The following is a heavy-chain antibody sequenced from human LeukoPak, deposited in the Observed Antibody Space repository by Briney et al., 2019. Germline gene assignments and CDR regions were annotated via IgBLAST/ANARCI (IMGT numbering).Heavy chain of an antibody. CDR2: IYTSGST. CDR1: GDSISSGSYY. V-gene: IGHV4-61*02. D-gene: IGHD3-10*01. J-gene: IGHJ4*02. CDR3: ARDAWFGAGRTFAY. Sequence: SETLSLTCSVSGDSISSGSYYWSWIRQPAGKGLEWIGRIYTSGSTNYIPSLKSRLTISVDTSKNQFSLRLSSVTAADPAVYYCARDAWFGAGRTFAYWGQGTLVTVSS.